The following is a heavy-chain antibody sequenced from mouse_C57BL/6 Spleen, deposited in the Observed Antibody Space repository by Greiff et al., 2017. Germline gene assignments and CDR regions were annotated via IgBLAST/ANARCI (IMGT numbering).Heavy chain of an antibody. J-gene: IGHJ2*01. D-gene: IGHD2-4*01. CDR1: GYAFSSYW. V-gene: IGHV1-80*01. CDR3: AREDYDYDRYFDY. Sequence: QVQLQQSGAELVKPGASVKISCKASGYAFSSYWMNWVKQRPGKGLEWIGQIYPGDGDTNYNGKFKGKATLTADKSSSTAYMQLSSLTSEDSAVYFCAREDYDYDRYFDYWGQGTTLTVSS. CDR2: IYPGDGDT.